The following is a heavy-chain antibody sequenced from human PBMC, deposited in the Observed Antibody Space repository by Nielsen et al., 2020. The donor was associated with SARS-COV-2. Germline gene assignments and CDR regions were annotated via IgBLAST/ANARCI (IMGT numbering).Heavy chain of an antibody. V-gene: IGHV4-38-2*02. J-gene: IGHJ3*02. D-gene: IGHD2-21*02. CDR3: ARGGGDCAFDI. Sequence: SETLSLTCTVSGYSISSGYYWGWIRQPPGKGLEWIGSIYHSGSTYYNPSLKSRVTISVDTSKNQFSLKLSSVTAADTAVYYCARGGGDCAFDIWGQGTMVTVSS. CDR2: IYHSGST. CDR1: GYSISSGYY.